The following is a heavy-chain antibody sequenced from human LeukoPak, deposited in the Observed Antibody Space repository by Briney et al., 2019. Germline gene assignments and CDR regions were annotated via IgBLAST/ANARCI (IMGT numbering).Heavy chain of an antibody. CDR1: GGSISSSSYY. V-gene: IGHV4-39*01. J-gene: IGHJ4*02. CDR3: ARQSGDQSSAWYFDA. Sequence: PSETLSLTCTVSGGSISSSSYYWGWIRQSPGKGLECIGNIYYGGSTYYNPSLKSRVTMSVDMSKNQFSLKLNSVTAADTAMYYCARQSGDQSSAWYFDAWGQGTLVTVSS. D-gene: IGHD6-19*01. CDR2: IYYGGST.